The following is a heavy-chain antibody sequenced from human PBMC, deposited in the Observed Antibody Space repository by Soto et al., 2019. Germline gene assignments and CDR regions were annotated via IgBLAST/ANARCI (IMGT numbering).Heavy chain of an antibody. CDR2: IYYSGST. CDR1: GGSISSGGYY. J-gene: IGHJ6*02. CDR3: TRASLYYDFWSGYPPGDYYYYGMDV. V-gene: IGHV4-31*03. Sequence: QVQLQESGPGLVKPSQTLSLTCTVSGGSISSGGYYWSWIRQHPGKGLEWIGYIYYSGSTYYNPSLKSRVTISVDTSKNQFPLKLSSVTAADTAVYYCTRASLYYDFWSGYPPGDYYYYGMDVWGQGTTVTVSS. D-gene: IGHD3-3*01.